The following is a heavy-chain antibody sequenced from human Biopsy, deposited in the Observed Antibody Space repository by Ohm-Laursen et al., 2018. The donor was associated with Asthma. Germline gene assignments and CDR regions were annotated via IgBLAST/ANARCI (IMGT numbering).Heavy chain of an antibody. CDR3: VRHQYSSSWSTFDY. D-gene: IGHD3-22*01. CDR1: GGSITSSSYY. J-gene: IGHJ4*02. CDR2: MYHSGSP. V-gene: IGHV4-39*01. Sequence: SETLSLTCTVSGGSITSSSYYWGWIRQPPGKGMEWIGSMYHSGSPYYHPPLKSRATISEDTSKNQLSRKMSSVTAADTAVYFCVRHQYSSSWSTFDYWGQGALVTVSS.